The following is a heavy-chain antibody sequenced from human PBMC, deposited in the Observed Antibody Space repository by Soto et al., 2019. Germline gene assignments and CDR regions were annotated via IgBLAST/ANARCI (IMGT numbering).Heavy chain of an antibody. CDR3: ARGDSTDCSNGVCSFFYNHDMDV. V-gene: IGHV1-2*04. Sequence: QVQLVQSGAEVKKPGASVKVSCKASGYSFTDYHIHWVRQAPGQGLEWLGRINPKSGGTSTAQKFQGWVTLTTDTSIRTASMELTRLTSDGTAIYYCARGDSTDCSNGVCSFFYNHDMDVWGQGTTVTVSS. D-gene: IGHD2-8*01. J-gene: IGHJ6*02. CDR1: GYSFTDYH. CDR2: INPKSGGT.